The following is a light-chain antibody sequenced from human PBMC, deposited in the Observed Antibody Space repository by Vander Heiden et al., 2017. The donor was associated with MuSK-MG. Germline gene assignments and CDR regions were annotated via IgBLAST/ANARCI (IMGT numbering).Light chain of an antibody. CDR1: ENVFTY. Sequence: EVVLTHSPATLSVSPGARDTLSCRDRENVFTYLAWYKQKPGQAPRLLIYDASNRATGLPARFSGSGYGTDFTLTMSMRELEAFAVYYCQQLDTWHRRTLGGGTKV. V-gene: IGKV3-11*01. CDR3: QQLDTWHRRT. CDR2: DAS. J-gene: IGKJ4*01.